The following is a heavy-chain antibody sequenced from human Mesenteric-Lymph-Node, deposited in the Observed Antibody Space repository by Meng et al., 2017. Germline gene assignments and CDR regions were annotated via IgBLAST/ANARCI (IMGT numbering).Heavy chain of an antibody. CDR1: GFTFSDYY. CDR3: ARELSGVTAIRDYYYGMDV. J-gene: IGHJ6*02. Sequence: SLKISCAASGFTFSDYYMSWIRQAPGKGLEWVSYISSSGSTIYYADSVKGRFTISRDNAKNSLYLQMNSLRAEDTAVYYCARELSGVTAIRDYYYGMDVWGQGTTVTVSS. V-gene: IGHV3-11*01. CDR2: ISSSGSTI. D-gene: IGHD2-21*02.